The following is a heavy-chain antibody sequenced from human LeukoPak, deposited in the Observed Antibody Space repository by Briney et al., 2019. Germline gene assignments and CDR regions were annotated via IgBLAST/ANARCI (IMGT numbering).Heavy chain of an antibody. Sequence: PPASVKVSCKASGYTFTGYYMHWVRQAPGQGLEWMGWINPNSGGTNYAQKFQGRVTMTRDTSISTAYMELSRLRSDDTAVYYCARDGIPYSSSSVDYWGQGTLVTVSS. CDR3: ARDGIPYSSSSVDY. V-gene: IGHV1-2*02. CDR1: GYTFTGYY. J-gene: IGHJ4*02. D-gene: IGHD6-6*01. CDR2: INPNSGGT.